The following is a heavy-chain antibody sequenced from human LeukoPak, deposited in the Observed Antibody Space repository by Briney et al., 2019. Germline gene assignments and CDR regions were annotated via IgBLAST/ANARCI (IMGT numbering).Heavy chain of an antibody. V-gene: IGHV7-4-1*02. D-gene: IGHD3-22*01. J-gene: IGHJ3*02. CDR3: ARTDEVVSEAFDI. CDR2: IDTNTGNP. Sequence: ASVKVSCKASGYTFTTYSMNWVRQAPGQGLEWMGWIDTNTGNPTYAQGFTGRFVFSLDTSVSTAYLQISSLKAEDTAVYYCARTDEVVSEAFDIWGQGTMVTVSS. CDR1: GYTFTTYS.